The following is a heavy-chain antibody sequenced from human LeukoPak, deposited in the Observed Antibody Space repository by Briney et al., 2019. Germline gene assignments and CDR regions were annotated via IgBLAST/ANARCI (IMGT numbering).Heavy chain of an antibody. V-gene: IGHV4-34*01. D-gene: IGHD3-10*01. CDR3: GGPGAGDLDY. CDR1: GGPFAVYY. CDR2: INDSGST. Sequence: PSETLSLTCAVYGGPFAVYYWSWVRQPPAKGLEWIGEINDSGSTNYDPSLKSRVTISVDTSKDHFSLKLSSVTAADTAVYYCGGPGAGDLDYWGQGTLVTVSS. J-gene: IGHJ4*02.